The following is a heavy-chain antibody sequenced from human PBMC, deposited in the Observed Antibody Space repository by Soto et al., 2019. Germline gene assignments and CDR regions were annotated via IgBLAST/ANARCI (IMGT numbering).Heavy chain of an antibody. J-gene: IGHJ6*02. CDR1: GFTFSSYG. Sequence: QVQLVESGGGVVQPGRSLRLSCAASGFTFSSYGMHWVRQAPGKRPEWVAVIWYDGSNKYYADSVKGRFTISRDNSKNTLYLQMNSLRAEDTAVYYCARGGDYYYGMDVWGQGTTVTVSS. CDR2: IWYDGSNK. V-gene: IGHV3-33*01. CDR3: ARGGDYYYGMDV.